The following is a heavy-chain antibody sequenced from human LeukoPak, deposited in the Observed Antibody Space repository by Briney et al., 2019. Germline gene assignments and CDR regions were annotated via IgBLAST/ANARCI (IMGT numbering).Heavy chain of an antibody. D-gene: IGHD1-26*01. CDR2: ISGSATRT. Sequence: GGSLRLSCAASGFTFEKHAMSWVRQAPGKGLEWVASISGSATRTSFADSVQGRFFISRDNLKNMVTLQMNGLSAEDTAIYYCAKDRWDSGHNLVDIYFDYWGQGTLVTVSS. J-gene: IGHJ4*02. CDR3: AKDRWDSGHNLVDIYFDY. V-gene: IGHV3-23*01. CDR1: GFTFEKHA.